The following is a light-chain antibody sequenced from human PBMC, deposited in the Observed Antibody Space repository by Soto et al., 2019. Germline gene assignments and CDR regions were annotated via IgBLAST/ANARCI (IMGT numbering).Light chain of an antibody. CDR3: SSYTSSGTLV. CDR2: EVS. J-gene: IGLJ3*02. V-gene: IGLV2-14*01. Sequence: QSALTPPPSASGSPGQSVTISCTGTSSDVGAYNYVSWYQQHPGKAPKLMIYEVSNRPSGVSNRFSGSKSGNTASLTISGLQAVDEADYHCSSYTSSGTLVFGGGTKLTVL. CDR1: SSDVGAYNY.